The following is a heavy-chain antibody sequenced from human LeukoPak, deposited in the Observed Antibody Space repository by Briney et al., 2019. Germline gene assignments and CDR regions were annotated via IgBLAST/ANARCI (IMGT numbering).Heavy chain of an antibody. CDR2: IYHSGST. V-gene: IGHV4-4*02. Sequence: SETLSLTCAVSGGSISSSNWWSWVRQPPGKGLEWIGEIYHSGSTNYNPSLKSRVTMSVDTSKNQFSLKLSSVTAADTAVYYCARDRYALTFDYWGQGTLVTVSS. D-gene: IGHD3-16*01. CDR1: GGSISSSNW. J-gene: IGHJ4*02. CDR3: ARDRYALTFDY.